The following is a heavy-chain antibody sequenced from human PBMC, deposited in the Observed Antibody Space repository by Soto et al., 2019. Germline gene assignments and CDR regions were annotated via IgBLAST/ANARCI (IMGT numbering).Heavy chain of an antibody. J-gene: IGHJ6*02. D-gene: IGHD2-21*02. CDR2: IYYSGST. Sequence: QVQLQESGPGLVKPSQTLSLTCTVSGGSISSGGYYWTWIRQHPGKGLEWIGYIYYSGSTYYNPSLKSRVTMSVGTSKIQFSLKLSSVTAADTAVYYCARVCGGDCHYGMDVWGQGTTVTVSS. CDR1: GGSISSGGYY. V-gene: IGHV4-31*03. CDR3: ARVCGGDCHYGMDV.